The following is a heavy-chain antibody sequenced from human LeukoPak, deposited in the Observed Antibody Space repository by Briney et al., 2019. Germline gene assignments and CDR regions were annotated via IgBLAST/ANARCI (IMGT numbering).Heavy chain of an antibody. CDR2: ISGSGGST. J-gene: IGHJ2*01. V-gene: IGHV3-23*01. CDR1: GFTFSSYA. Sequence: GGSLRLSCAASGFTFSSYAMSWVRQAPGKGLEWVSAISGSGGSTYYADSVKGRFTISRDNSKNTLYLQMNSLRAEDTAVYYCARRAGETGTPDWYFDLWGHGTLVTVSS. CDR3: ARRAGETGTPDWYFDL. D-gene: IGHD1-1*01.